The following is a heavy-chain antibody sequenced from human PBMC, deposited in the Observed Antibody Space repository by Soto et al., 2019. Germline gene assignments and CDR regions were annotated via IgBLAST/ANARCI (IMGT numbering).Heavy chain of an antibody. Sequence: EVQLVESGGGLVQPGGSLRLSCAASGFTFSSYSMNWVRQAPGKGLEWVSYISSSSSTIYYADSVKGRFTISRDNAKNSLYLQMNSLRDEDTAVYYCAIAQYYYGSGDPWGQGTLVTVSS. J-gene: IGHJ5*02. CDR1: GFTFSSYS. CDR3: AIAQYYYGSGDP. D-gene: IGHD3-10*01. CDR2: ISSSSSTI. V-gene: IGHV3-48*02.